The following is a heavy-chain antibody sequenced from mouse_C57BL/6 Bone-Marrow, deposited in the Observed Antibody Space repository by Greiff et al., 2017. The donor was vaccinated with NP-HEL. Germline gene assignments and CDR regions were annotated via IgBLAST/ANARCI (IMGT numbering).Heavy chain of an antibody. D-gene: IGHD1-1*01. CDR2: ISDGGSYT. V-gene: IGHV5-4*03. Sequence: DVMLVESGGGLVKPGGSLKLSCAASGFTFSSYAMSWVRQTPEKRLEWVATISDGGSYTYYPDNVKGRFTISRDNAKNNLYLQMSHLKSEDTAMYYCASLYYYGSSYVRDYWGQGTTLTVSS. J-gene: IGHJ2*01. CDR1: GFTFSSYA. CDR3: ASLYYYGSSYVRDY.